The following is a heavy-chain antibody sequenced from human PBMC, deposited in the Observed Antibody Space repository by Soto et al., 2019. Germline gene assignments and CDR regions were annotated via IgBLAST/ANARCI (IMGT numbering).Heavy chain of an antibody. J-gene: IGHJ4*02. Sequence: EVQLVESGGGLVQTGGSLRLSCAASGFTVSSNYMSWVRQAPGKGLEWVSIIYSGGSTYYADSVKGRFTISRHNSKNTLYLQMNSLRAEDTAVYYCARDIGLGIGYFDYWGQGTLVTVSS. CDR1: GFTVSSNY. CDR3: ARDIGLGIGYFDY. D-gene: IGHD7-27*01. V-gene: IGHV3-53*04. CDR2: IYSGGST.